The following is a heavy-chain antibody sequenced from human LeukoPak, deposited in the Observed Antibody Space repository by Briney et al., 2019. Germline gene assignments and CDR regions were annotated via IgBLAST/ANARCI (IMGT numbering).Heavy chain of an antibody. CDR3: ARGRLAYDY. Sequence: SETLSLTCTVSGGSISIYYWSWIRQPPGKGLEWIGYIYDSGSTNYNPSLKSRVTISVDTSKNQFSLKLSSVTAADTAVYYCARGRLAYDYWGQGTLVTVSS. D-gene: IGHD6-19*01. J-gene: IGHJ4*02. CDR1: GGSISIYY. CDR2: IYDSGST. V-gene: IGHV4-59*08.